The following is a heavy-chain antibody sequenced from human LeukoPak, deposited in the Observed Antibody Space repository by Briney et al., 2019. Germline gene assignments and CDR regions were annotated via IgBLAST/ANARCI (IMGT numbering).Heavy chain of an antibody. J-gene: IGHJ4*02. CDR1: GFTFSSYW. CDR2: IKQDGSEK. Sequence: GGSLRLSCAASGFTFSSYWTSWVRQAPGKGLEWVANIKQDGSEKYYVDSVKGRFIISRDNAKNSLYLQMNSLRAEDTAVYYCARGQAAGLNWGQGTLVTVSS. D-gene: IGHD6-13*01. CDR3: ARGQAAGLN. V-gene: IGHV3-7*01.